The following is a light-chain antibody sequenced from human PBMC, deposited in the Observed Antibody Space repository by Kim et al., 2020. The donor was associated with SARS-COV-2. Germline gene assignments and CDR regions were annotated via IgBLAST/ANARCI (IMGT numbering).Light chain of an antibody. CDR2: KAS. CDR3: QQYDNY. CDR1: QSNSMW. V-gene: IGKV1-5*03. J-gene: IGKJ2*01. Sequence: SALSAAVGDRVIITSRGSQSNSMWLEWYQQKPGKAPKLLISKASSLQSGVPSRFSGSGSGTQFTRTISTLQSDDFGTYYCQQYDNYFGQGTKLEI.